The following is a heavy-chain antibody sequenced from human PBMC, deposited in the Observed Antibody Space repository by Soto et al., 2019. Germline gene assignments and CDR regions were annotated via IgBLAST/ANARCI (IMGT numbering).Heavy chain of an antibody. CDR2: IYYSGGT. CDR1: GGSMSSSTYY. J-gene: IGHJ5*02. V-gene: IGHV4-39*02. CDR3: AREVRPVEKTSYDFWTKTPINWFDP. D-gene: IGHD3-3*01. Sequence: PSETLSLTCTVSGGSMSSSTYYWGWIRQPPGKGLEWIGSIYYSGGTHYNPSLKSRVTISVDTSKNQFSLKLSSVTAADTAVYYCAREVRPVEKTSYDFWTKTPINWFDPWGQGTLVTVSS.